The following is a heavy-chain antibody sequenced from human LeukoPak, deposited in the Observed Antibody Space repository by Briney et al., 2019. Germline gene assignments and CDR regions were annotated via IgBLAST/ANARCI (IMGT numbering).Heavy chain of an antibody. D-gene: IGHD3-22*01. CDR2: INPNSGGT. Sequence: GASVKVSCKASGYTFTGYYMHWVRQAPGQGLEWMGWINPNSGGTNYAQKFQGRVTMTRNTSISTAYMELSSLRSEGTAVYYCARETYYYDSSGYSLYYFDYWGQGTLVTVSS. J-gene: IGHJ4*02. CDR3: ARETYYYDSSGYSLYYFDY. CDR1: GYTFTGYY. V-gene: IGHV1-2*02.